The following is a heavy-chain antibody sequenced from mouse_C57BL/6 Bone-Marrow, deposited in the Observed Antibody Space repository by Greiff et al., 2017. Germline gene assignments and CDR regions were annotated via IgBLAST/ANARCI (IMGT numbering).Heavy chain of an antibody. V-gene: IGHV1-50*01. Sequence: VKLQQPGAELVKPGASVKLSCKASGYTFTSYWMQWVKQRPGQGLEWIGEIDPSDSYTNYNQKFKGKATLTVDTSSSTAYMQLSSLTSEDSAVYYCAREEIYYDYGSHFDYWGQGTTLTVSS. CDR1: GYTFTSYW. CDR2: IDPSDSYT. J-gene: IGHJ2*01. CDR3: AREEIYYDYGSHFDY. D-gene: IGHD2-4*01.